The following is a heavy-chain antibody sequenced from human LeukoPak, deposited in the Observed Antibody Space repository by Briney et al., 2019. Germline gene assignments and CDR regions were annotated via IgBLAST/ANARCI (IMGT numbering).Heavy chain of an antibody. V-gene: IGHV1-69*04. CDR3: ARALTRGSGSYYVLGY. CDR1: GGTFSSYA. Sequence: GASVKVSCKASGGTFSSYAISWVRQAPGQGLEWMGRIIPILGIANYAQKFQGRVTITADKSTSTAYMELSSLRSEDTAVYYCARALTRGSGSYYVLGYWGQGTLVTVSS. D-gene: IGHD1-26*01. J-gene: IGHJ4*02. CDR2: IIPILGIA.